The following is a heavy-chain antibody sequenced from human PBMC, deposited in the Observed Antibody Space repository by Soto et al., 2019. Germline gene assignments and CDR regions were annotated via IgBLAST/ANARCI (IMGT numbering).Heavy chain of an antibody. J-gene: IGHJ6*03. V-gene: IGHV4-4*02. D-gene: IGHD4-17*01. CDR1: GGSISSSNW. CDR2: IYHSGST. CDR3: ARERVGGTTVVTSNYYYYMDV. Sequence: SETLSLTCAVSGGSISSSNWWSWVRQPPGKGLEWIGEIYHSGSTNYNPSLKSRVTISVDKSKNQFSLKLSSVTAADTAVYYCARERVGGTTVVTSNYYYYMDVWGKGTTVTVSS.